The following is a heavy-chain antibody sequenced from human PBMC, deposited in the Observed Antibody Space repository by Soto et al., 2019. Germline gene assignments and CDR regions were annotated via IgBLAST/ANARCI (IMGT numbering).Heavy chain of an antibody. V-gene: IGHV3-33*01. D-gene: IGHD3-10*01. Sequence: QMQLVESGGGVVQPGRSLRLSCAASGFTFTNYGMHWVRQAPGKGLEWVAIVWYDGSHKYYADSVKGRFTISRDNPKKTLYLQMSSLRADDSAVYFCARGSKDSYPGSRIFDFWGRGTLVTVSS. J-gene: IGHJ4*02. CDR1: GFTFTNYG. CDR3: ARGSKDSYPGSRIFDF. CDR2: VWYDGSHK.